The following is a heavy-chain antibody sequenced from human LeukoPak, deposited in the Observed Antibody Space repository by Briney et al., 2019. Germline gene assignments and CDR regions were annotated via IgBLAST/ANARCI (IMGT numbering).Heavy chain of an antibody. CDR3: ASGRHDFVH. CDR2: INLDGSEV. D-gene: IGHD3-16*01. V-gene: IGHV3-7*01. J-gene: IGHJ4*01. Sequence: GGSLRLSCAASGFAFSTYWMTWVRQAPGKGLEWVANINLDGSEVHYVDSLKDRFTISRDNARNSLYLQMNSLGAEDTAVYYCASGRHDFVHWGHGTLVTVSS. CDR1: GFAFSTYW.